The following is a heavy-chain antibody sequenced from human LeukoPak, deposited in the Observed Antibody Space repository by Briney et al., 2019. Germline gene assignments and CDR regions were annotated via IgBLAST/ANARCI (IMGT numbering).Heavy chain of an antibody. Sequence: PSETLSLTCTVSGGSVSSGSYYWSWIRQPPGKGLEWIGYIYYSGSTNYNPSLESRVTISMDTSKNQFSLKLTSVTAADTAVYYCARYGYSSGFYSFDYWGQGTLVTVSS. CDR3: ARYGYSSGFYSFDY. CDR1: GGSVSSGSYY. D-gene: IGHD6-19*01. J-gene: IGHJ4*02. CDR2: IYYSGST. V-gene: IGHV4-61*01.